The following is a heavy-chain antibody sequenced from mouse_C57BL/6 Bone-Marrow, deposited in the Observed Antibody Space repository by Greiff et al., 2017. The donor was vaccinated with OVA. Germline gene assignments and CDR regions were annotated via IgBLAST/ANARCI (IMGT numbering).Heavy chain of an antibody. V-gene: IGHV7-1*01. CDR1: GFTFSDFY. CDR2: SRNKANDYTT. CDR3: ARDAFPTEGFAY. J-gene: IGHJ3*01. Sequence: EVKVVESGGGLVQSGRSLRLSCATSGFTFSDFYMEWVRQAPGKGLEWIAASRNKANDYTTEYSASVKGRFIVSRDTSQSILYLQMNALRAEDTAIYYCARDAFPTEGFAYWGQGTLVTVSA. D-gene: IGHD1-1*01.